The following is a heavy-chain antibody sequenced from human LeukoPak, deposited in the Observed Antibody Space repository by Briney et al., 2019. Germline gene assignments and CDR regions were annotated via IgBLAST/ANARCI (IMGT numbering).Heavy chain of an antibody. Sequence: GASVKVSCKASGYTFTGYYMHWVRQAPGQGLEWMGWINPNSGDTNYAQLFQGRVTMTRDTSISTAYMELTRLTSDDTAVYYCARWGRFSSGSSRWFDPWGQGTLVTVSS. CDR3: ARWGRFSSGSSRWFDP. CDR2: INPNSGDT. V-gene: IGHV1-2*02. CDR1: GYTFTGYY. D-gene: IGHD3-10*01. J-gene: IGHJ5*02.